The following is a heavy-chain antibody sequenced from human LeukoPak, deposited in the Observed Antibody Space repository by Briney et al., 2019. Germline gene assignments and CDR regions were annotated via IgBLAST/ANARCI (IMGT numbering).Heavy chain of an antibody. Sequence: GASVKVSCKASGGTFSSYAISWVRQAPGQGLEWMGGIIPIFGTANYAQKFQGRATITADESTSTAYMELSSLRSEDTAVYYCASSTYYYDSSGYYPLDYWGQGTLVTVSS. D-gene: IGHD3-22*01. J-gene: IGHJ4*02. CDR2: IIPIFGTA. CDR1: GGTFSSYA. V-gene: IGHV1-69*13. CDR3: ASSTYYYDSSGYYPLDY.